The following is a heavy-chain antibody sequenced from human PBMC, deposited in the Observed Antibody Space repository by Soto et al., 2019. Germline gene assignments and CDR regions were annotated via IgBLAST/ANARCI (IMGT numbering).Heavy chain of an antibody. Sequence: GESLKISRKGSGYSFTSYWIGWVRQMPGKGLEWMGIIYPGDSDTRYSPSFQGQVTISADKSISTAYLQWSSLKASDTAMYYCARHGTGPYYYYGMDVWGQGTTVTVSS. J-gene: IGHJ6*02. V-gene: IGHV5-51*01. CDR1: GYSFTSYW. CDR3: ARHGTGPYYYYGMDV. D-gene: IGHD3-9*01. CDR2: IYPGDSDT.